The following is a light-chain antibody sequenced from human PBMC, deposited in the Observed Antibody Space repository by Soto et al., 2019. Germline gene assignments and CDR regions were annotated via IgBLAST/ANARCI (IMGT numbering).Light chain of an antibody. CDR1: QSVGTY. V-gene: IGKV3-11*01. CDR3: QDRSNWPPT. J-gene: IGKJ2*01. Sequence: EIVLTKSPATLSLSPGERATPSCRPSQSVGTYLTCYKQKPGQAPRLPLYDASKRATAIPSRFSGSGSGTDFTLTISRLEPEDFAVYYCQDRSNWPPTFGQGTKLEIK. CDR2: DAS.